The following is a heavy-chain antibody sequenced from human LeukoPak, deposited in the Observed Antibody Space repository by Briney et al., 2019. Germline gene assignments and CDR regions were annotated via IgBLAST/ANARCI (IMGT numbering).Heavy chain of an antibody. J-gene: IGHJ4*02. CDR2: ISDGGGAT. CDR3: AGAFSGWSPKF. V-gene: IGHV3-23*01. D-gene: IGHD6-19*01. Sequence: GGSLRLSCAASGFTFSSYAMTWVRQAPGKGLEWVSGISDGGGATYYADSVKGRFTLSRDNSKNTLYLQMNSMRADDTAVYYCAGAFSGWSPKFWGQGTLVTVSS. CDR1: GFTFSSYA.